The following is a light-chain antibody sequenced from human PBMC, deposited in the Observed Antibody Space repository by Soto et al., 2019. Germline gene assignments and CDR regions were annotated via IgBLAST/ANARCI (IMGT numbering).Light chain of an antibody. J-gene: IGLJ1*01. V-gene: IGLV2-14*01. CDR3: FSYTTSSAPYV. CDR1: TSDVGDYNY. CDR2: EVS. Sequence: HSALTQPASVSGSPGQSITISCTGTTSDVGDYNYVSWYQQHPGKVPKLLIYEVSNRPSGVSYRFSGSKSGNTASLTISGLQAEDEASYYCFSYTTSSAPYVFGTGTKLTVL.